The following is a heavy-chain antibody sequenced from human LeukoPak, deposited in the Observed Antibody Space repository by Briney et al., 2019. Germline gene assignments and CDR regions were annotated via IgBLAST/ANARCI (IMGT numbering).Heavy chain of an antibody. CDR3: AREGGGSPYGSGSYYRY. Sequence: SVKVSCKASGGTFSSYAISWVRQAPGQGLEWMGGIIPIFGTADYAQKFQGRVTITADESTSTAYMELSSLRSEDTAVYYCAREGGGSPYGSGSYYRYWGQGTLVTVSS. CDR2: IIPIFGTA. V-gene: IGHV1-69*13. D-gene: IGHD3-10*01. CDR1: GGTFSSYA. J-gene: IGHJ4*02.